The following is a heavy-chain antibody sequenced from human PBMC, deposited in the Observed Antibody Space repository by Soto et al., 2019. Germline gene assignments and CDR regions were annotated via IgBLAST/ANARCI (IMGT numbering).Heavy chain of an antibody. V-gene: IGHV3-23*01. J-gene: IGHJ4*02. CDR2: ISGSGGVSGSGGYT. D-gene: IGHD2-2*01. Sequence: EVQLLESGGGLVQPGGSLRLSCAASGFTFSTYAMNWVRQAPGKGLEWVSGISGSGGVSGSGGYTYYADSVKGRFTISRDNSENTLYLQMNSLRAEDTAVYYCAKDRCSSTTCCFDFWGQGTLVTVSS. CDR1: GFTFSTYA. CDR3: AKDRCSSTTCCFDF.